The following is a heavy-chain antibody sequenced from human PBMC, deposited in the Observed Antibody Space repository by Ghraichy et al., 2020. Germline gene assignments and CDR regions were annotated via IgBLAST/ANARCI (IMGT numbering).Heavy chain of an antibody. Sequence: GGSLRLSCAASGFTFRTYDMNWVRQAPGERLEWLSFIDSSGTSTHYADSVKGRFTISRDNAKNSLHLQMNSLRAEDTAVYFCVRDETGINDFDYWGRGTLVTVSS. J-gene: IGHJ4*02. CDR2: IDSSGTST. CDR1: GFTFRTYD. V-gene: IGHV3-48*03. D-gene: IGHD2/OR15-2a*01. CDR3: VRDETGINDFDY.